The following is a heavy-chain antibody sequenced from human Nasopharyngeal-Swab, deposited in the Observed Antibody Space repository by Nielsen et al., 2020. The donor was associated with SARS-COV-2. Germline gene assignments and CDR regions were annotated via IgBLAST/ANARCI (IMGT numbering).Heavy chain of an antibody. D-gene: IGHD4-17*01. J-gene: IGHJ4*02. CDR2: INPAGVT. CDR3: ARDAPAHYGAFY. V-gene: IGHV3-13*01. Sequence: GGSLRLSCAASGFTFSNYDMHWVRQATGNGLEWLSGINPAGVTYSPDSVKGRFSISRDSSKNTLYLQMDSLRGEDTAVYYCARDAPAHYGAFYWGRGTLVTVSS. CDR1: GFTFSNYD.